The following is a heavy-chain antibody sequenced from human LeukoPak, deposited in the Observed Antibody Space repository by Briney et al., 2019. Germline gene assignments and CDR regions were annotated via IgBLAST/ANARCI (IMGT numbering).Heavy chain of an antibody. J-gene: IGHJ4*02. CDR1: GGSISSHY. CDR2: IYYSGST. Sequence: PSETLSLTCTVSGGSISSHYWSWIRQPPGKGLEWIGYIYYSGSTNYNPSLKSRVTISVDTSKNQFSLKLSSVTAADTAVYYCARDGYGDGMDYWGQGTLVTVSS. D-gene: IGHD4-17*01. V-gene: IGHV4-59*11. CDR3: ARDGYGDGMDY.